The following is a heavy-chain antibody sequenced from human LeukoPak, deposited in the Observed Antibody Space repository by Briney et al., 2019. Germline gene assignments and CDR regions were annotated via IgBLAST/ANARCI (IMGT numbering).Heavy chain of an antibody. CDR1: GFTFSSYE. V-gene: IGHV3-48*03. CDR3: ARDGTYYYEN. CDR2: ISSSGSTI. Sequence: QPGGSLRLSCAVSGFTFSSYEMNWVRQAPGKGLEWVSYISSSGSTIYYADSVKGRFTISRDNAKNSLYLQMNSLRAEDTAVYYCARDGTYYYENWGQGTLVTVSS. J-gene: IGHJ4*02. D-gene: IGHD1-1*01.